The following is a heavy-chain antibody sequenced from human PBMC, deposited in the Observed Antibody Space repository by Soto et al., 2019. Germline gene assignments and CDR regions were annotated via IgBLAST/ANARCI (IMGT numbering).Heavy chain of an antibody. CDR2: IWYDGSNK. D-gene: IGHD3-10*01. Sequence: GGSLRLSCAASGFTFSSYGMHWVRQAPGKGLEWVAVIWYDGSNKYYADSVKGRFTISRDNSKNTLYLQMNSLRAEDTAVYYCARDPAYYYGSGSYYNVHYFDYWGQGTLVTVSS. J-gene: IGHJ4*02. CDR3: ARDPAYYYGSGSYYNVHYFDY. CDR1: GFTFSSYG. V-gene: IGHV3-33*01.